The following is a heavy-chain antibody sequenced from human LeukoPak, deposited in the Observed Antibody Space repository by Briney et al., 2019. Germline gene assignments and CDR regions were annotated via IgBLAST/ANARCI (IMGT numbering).Heavy chain of an antibody. D-gene: IGHD5-12*01. CDR2: ISSSGSTI. CDR1: GFTFSSYE. Sequence: GGSLRLSCAASGFTFSSYEMNWVRQAPGKGLEWVSYISSSGSTIYYADSVKGRFTISRDNAKNSLYLQMNSLRAEDTAVYYCARQTSGYSGYDYLANYYYGMDVWGQGTTVTVS. CDR3: ARQTSGYSGYDYLANYYYGMDV. J-gene: IGHJ6*02. V-gene: IGHV3-48*03.